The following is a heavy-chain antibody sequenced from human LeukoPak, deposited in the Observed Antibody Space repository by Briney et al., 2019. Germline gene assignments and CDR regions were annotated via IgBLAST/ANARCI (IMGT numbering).Heavy chain of an antibody. V-gene: IGHV3-11*04. Sequence: PGGSLRLSCAASGLTFSDYYMSWIRQAPGKGLEWVSYISSSGPTIYYADSVKGRFTISRDNAKNSLYLQMNSLRAEDTAVYYCARDRYYGDYVPIDYWGQGTLVTVSS. D-gene: IGHD4-17*01. CDR1: GLTFSDYY. CDR2: ISSSGPTI. CDR3: ARDRYYGDYVPIDY. J-gene: IGHJ4*02.